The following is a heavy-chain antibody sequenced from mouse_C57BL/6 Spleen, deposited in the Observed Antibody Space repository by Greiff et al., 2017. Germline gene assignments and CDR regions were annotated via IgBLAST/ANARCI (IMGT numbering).Heavy chain of an antibody. J-gene: IGHJ1*03. CDR3: ARFPDEGWYFDV. CDR1: GYTFTSYW. Sequence: QVQLQQPGAELVRPGSSVKLSCKASGYTFTSYWMHWVKQRPIQGLEWIGNIDPSDSETHYNQKFKDKATLTVDKSSSTAYMQLSSLTSEDSAVYCWARFPDEGWYFDVWGTGTTVTVSS. V-gene: IGHV1-52*01. CDR2: IDPSDSET.